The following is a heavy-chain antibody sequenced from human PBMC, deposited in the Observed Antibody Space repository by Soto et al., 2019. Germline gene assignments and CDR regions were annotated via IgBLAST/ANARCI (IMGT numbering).Heavy chain of an antibody. V-gene: IGHV4-31*03. D-gene: IGHD4-17*01. CDR2: IYYSGST. CDR3: ASMHDYGDLGGPYYYGMDV. CDR1: GGSISSVGYY. Sequence: QVQLQESGPGLVKPSQTLSLTCTVSGGSISSVGYYWSWIRQHPGKGRGWIGYIYYSGSTYYNPSLKSRVTISVDTSKNQFSLKLSSVTAADTAVYYCASMHDYGDLGGPYYYGMDVWGQGTTVTVSS. J-gene: IGHJ6*02.